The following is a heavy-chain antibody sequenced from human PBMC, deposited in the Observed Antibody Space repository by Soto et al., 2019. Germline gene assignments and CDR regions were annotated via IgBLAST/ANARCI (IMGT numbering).Heavy chain of an antibody. CDR2: ISYDGNNK. V-gene: IGHV3-30-3*01. CDR1: GFTFSSYV. D-gene: IGHD2-15*01. J-gene: IGHJ6*02. Sequence: QVQLVESGGGVVQPGRSLRLSCAASGFTFSSYVMHWVRQAPGKGLEWVAIISYDGNNKYYADSVKGRFTLSRDNSKNTLYLQMNSLRAEDTAVYYCARAGCDGGSCYTLVGLRYGMDVWGQGTTVTVSS. CDR3: ARAGCDGGSCYTLVGLRYGMDV.